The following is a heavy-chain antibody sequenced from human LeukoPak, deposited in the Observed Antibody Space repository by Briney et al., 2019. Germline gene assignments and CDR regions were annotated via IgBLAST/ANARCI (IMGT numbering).Heavy chain of an antibody. CDR3: ARRQAYYFDY. CDR1: GFTFGNYA. J-gene: IGHJ4*02. CDR2: IGGGST. Sequence: GGSLRLSGIASGFTFGNYAMSWVRQAPGKGLEWVSAIGGGSTYYADSVKGRFTISRDNSKNTLYLQMNTLRAEDTAEYYCARRQAYYFDYWGQGALVTVSS. V-gene: IGHV3-23*01.